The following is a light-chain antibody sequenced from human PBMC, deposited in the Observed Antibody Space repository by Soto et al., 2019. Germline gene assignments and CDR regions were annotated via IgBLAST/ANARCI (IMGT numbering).Light chain of an antibody. V-gene: IGKV3-20*01. CDR3: QQYGISPSYT. CDR1: QSLSSSY. J-gene: IGKJ2*01. CDR2: GAS. Sequence: EIVLTQSPGALSLSPGEGATLSCRASQSLSSSYVAWYQQKLGQPPRLLIYGASNRATGIPVRFSGSWSGTEFTLTISRLEPEDFAVYYCQQYGISPSYTFAQGTK.